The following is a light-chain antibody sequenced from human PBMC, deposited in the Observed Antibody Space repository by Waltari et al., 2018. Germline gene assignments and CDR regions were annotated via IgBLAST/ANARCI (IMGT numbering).Light chain of an antibody. V-gene: IGLV1-44*01. J-gene: IGLJ2*01. CDR1: NATIRSTI. CDR2: SDN. Sequence: QSVLTQPPSASGTPGQRVTIPCSGSNATIRSTIVHWYQLLPGVAPKLLIYSDNQRPSGVPDRFSGSRSGNSASLAISGLQSEDEADYYCAAWDDSLNVIFGGGTKLTVL. CDR3: AAWDDSLNVI.